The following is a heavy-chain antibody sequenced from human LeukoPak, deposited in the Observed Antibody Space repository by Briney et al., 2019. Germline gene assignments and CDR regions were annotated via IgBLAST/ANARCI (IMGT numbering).Heavy chain of an antibody. J-gene: IGHJ4*02. V-gene: IGHV3-66*01. CDR2: IYSGGST. CDR1: GFTVSSNY. D-gene: IGHD3-10*01. CDR3: ARVRYYYGSGSYGLDY. Sequence: GGSLRLSCAASGFTVSSNYMSWVRQAPGKGLEWVSVIYSGGSTYYADSVKGRFTISRDNSKNTLYLQMNSLRAEDTAVYYCARVRYYYGSGSYGLDYWGQGTLVTVSS.